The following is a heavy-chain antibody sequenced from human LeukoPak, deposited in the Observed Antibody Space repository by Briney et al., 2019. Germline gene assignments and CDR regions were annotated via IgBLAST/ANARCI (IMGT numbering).Heavy chain of an antibody. CDR1: GFTFSSYW. D-gene: IGHD3-10*01. CDR2: INSEESDK. V-gene: IGHV3-74*01. J-gene: IGHJ3*02. CDR3: VVMGGITVVRGVISEEDAFDM. Sequence: GGSLRLSCAASGFTFSSYWINWVRQAPGKGLVWVARINSEESDKSYADSVRGRFTISRDNAKNTLYLQMNSLRAEDTAVYYCVVMGGITVVRGVISEEDAFDMWGQGTMVTVSS.